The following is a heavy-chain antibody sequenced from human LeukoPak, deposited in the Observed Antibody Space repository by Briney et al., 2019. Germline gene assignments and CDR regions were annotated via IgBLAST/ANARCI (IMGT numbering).Heavy chain of an antibody. Sequence: GRSLRLSCAASGFTFDDYAMHWVRQAPGKGLEWVSGISWNSGSIGYADSVKGRFTISRDNAKNSLYLRMNGLRAEDTALYYCAKGYYYYGMDVWGQGTTVTVSS. CDR1: GFTFDDYA. J-gene: IGHJ6*02. V-gene: IGHV3-9*01. CDR2: ISWNSGSI. CDR3: AKGYYYYGMDV.